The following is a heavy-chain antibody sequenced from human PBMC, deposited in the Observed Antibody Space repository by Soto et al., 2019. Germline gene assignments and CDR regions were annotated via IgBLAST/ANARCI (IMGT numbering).Heavy chain of an antibody. D-gene: IGHD3-10*01. J-gene: IGHJ5*02. Sequence: QVQLKESGPGLVKPSQTLSLTCTVSGGSINSGGYYWSWIRQHPGKGLEWIGYIYYSGSTFYNPCLRSRFTVPEDTSKNHFALRLTYVTAADTALYYCACERAIRDSGSPWLDDWGQGTLVTVSS. CDR1: GGSINSGGYY. CDR2: IYYSGST. CDR3: ACERAIRDSGSPWLDD. V-gene: IGHV4-31*03.